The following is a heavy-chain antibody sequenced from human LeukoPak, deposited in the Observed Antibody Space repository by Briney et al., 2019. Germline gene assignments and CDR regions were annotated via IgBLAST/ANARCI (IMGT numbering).Heavy chain of an antibody. CDR3: AKGVTATRPDYFDN. J-gene: IGHJ4*02. CDR2: VSGSASST. V-gene: IGHV3-23*01. D-gene: IGHD1-20*01. Sequence: GGSLRLSCAASGFTFSSYAMSWVRQAPGKGLEWVSTVSGSASSTYHPAVVQGPCPVSSGHFKNTLSLEMNSLAADEPAVYFCAKGVTATRPDYFDNWGQGTLVSVSS. CDR1: GFTFSSYA.